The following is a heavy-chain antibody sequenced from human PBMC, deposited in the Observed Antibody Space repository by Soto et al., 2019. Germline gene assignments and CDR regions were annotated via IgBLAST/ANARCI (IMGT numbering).Heavy chain of an antibody. CDR2: IKQDGSEK. CDR1: GFTFSSYW. D-gene: IGHD3-10*01. Sequence: QPGGSLRLSCAASGFTFSSYWMSWVRQAPGKGLEWVANIKQDGSEKYYVDSVKGRFTISRDNAKNSLYLQMNSLRAEDTAVYYCARVFGGSGSYYNVYFAFDIWGQGTMVTVSS. J-gene: IGHJ3*02. V-gene: IGHV3-7*01. CDR3: ARVFGGSGSYYNVYFAFDI.